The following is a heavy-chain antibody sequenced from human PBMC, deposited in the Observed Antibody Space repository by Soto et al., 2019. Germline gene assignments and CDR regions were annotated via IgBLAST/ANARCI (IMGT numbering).Heavy chain of an antibody. J-gene: IGHJ4*02. CDR3: ARDRGGYCYGSARTHFDY. CDR1: GGTFSSYA. Sequence: QVQLVQSGAEVMKPGSSVKVSCKASGGTFSSYAISWVRQAPGPGLEWMGGIIPIFGTANYAQNVQGRVTSTADASSSTCCMEQSGLRSEDTAVYYWARDRGGYCYGSARTHFDYWGRGTLFTVSS. D-gene: IGHD5-18*01. CDR2: IIPIFGTA. V-gene: IGHV1-69*01.